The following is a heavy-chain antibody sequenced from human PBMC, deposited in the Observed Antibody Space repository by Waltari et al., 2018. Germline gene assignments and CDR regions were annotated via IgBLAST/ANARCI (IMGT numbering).Heavy chain of an antibody. J-gene: IGHJ5*02. CDR3: ARGGGGDWEWFDP. D-gene: IGHD2-21*02. CDR1: GGSISGFY. V-gene: IGHV4-59*01. Sequence: QVQLQESGPSLLKPSETLSLICTVSGGSISGFYWSWVRQPPGKGLDWIGYIYYTGSTNSLPSLMSRVTISVDTSKNQFSLKLSSVPAADTAFYYCARGGGGDWEWFDPWGQGTLVTVSS. CDR2: IYYTGST.